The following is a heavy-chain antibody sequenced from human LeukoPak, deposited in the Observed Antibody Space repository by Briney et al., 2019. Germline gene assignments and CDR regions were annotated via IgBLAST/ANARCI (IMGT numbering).Heavy chain of an antibody. J-gene: IGHJ4*02. Sequence: GGSLRLSCAASGFTFSSYAMSWVRQAPGKGLEWVSAISGSGGSTYYADSVKGRFTISGDNSKNTLYLQMNSLRAEDTAVYYCAKVPAKGYCTNGVCYFDYWGQGTLVTVSS. V-gene: IGHV3-23*01. CDR1: GFTFSSYA. D-gene: IGHD2-8*01. CDR3: AKVPAKGYCTNGVCYFDY. CDR2: ISGSGGST.